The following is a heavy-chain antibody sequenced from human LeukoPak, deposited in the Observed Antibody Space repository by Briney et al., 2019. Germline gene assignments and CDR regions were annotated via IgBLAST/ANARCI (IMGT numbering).Heavy chain of an antibody. CDR1: GGTFSRYA. CDR2: IIPIIGTA. V-gene: IGHV1-69*01. Sequence: SVKVSCKASGGTFSRYAISWVRQAPGQGLEWMGGIIPIIGTANYAQKFQGRVTITADESTSTAYMELSSLRFEDTAVYYCARVLSGWYSESFDPWGQGTLVTVSS. CDR3: ARVLSGWYSESFDP. J-gene: IGHJ5*02. D-gene: IGHD6-19*01.